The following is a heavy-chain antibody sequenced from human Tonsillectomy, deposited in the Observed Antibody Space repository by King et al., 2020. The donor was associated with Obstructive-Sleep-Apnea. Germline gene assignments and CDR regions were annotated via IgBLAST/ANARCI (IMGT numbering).Heavy chain of an antibody. CDR2: IYYSGST. J-gene: IGHJ5*02. CDR1: GGSIRSYY. Sequence: VQLQESGPGLVKPSETLSLTCTVSGGSIRSYYWSWIRQPPGKGLEWIGKIYYSGSTNYKPSLKSRITISVDTSKNQFSLKLSSVTAADTAVYYRASSSRAGQALDGADWFDPWGQGTLVTVSS. D-gene: IGHD1-1*01. V-gene: IGHV4-59*01. CDR3: ASSSRAGQALDGADWFDP.